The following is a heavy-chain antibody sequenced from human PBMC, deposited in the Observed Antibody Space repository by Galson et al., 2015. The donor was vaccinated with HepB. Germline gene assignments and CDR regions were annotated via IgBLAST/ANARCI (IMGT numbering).Heavy chain of an antibody. V-gene: IGHV2-70*01. CDR3: ARIQAYEEAFDI. CDR2: IDWDDDK. D-gene: IGHD3-3*01. J-gene: IGHJ3*02. Sequence: PALVKPTQTLTLTCTFSGFTLRTSGMCVSWIRQPPGKALEWLALIDWDDDKYYSTSLKTRLTISKDTSKNQVVLTMTNMDPVDTATYYCARIQAYEEAFDIWGQGTMVTVSS. CDR1: GFTLRTSGMC.